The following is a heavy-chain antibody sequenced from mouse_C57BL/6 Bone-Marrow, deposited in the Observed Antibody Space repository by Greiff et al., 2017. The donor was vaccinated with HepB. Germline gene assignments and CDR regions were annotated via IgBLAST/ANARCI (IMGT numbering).Heavy chain of an antibody. V-gene: IGHV5-12*01. D-gene: IGHD1-1*01. CDR3: ARLGTVAYFDY. CDR1: GFTFSDYY. J-gene: IGHJ2*01. Sequence: EVQGVESGGGLVQPGGSLKLSCAASGFTFSDYYMYWVRQTPEKRLEWVAYISNGGGSTYYPDTVKGRFTISRDNAKNTLYLQMSRLKSEDTAMYYCARLGTVAYFDYWGQGTTLTGSS. CDR2: ISNGGGST.